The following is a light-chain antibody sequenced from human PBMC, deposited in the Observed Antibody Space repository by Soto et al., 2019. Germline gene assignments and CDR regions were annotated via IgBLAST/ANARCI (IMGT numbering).Light chain of an antibody. Sequence: IKRTQSAYSLSAAVEDGDTSACRASQNINTYLNWYQQKPGKAPKLLIFDAASLQNGVPSRFSGSESETEFDLTIRCLHPDDVAPYYYQDSCTAAGRFAGGTKLEIK. CDR2: DAA. J-gene: IGKJ4*02. CDR1: QNINTY. CDR3: QDSCTAAGR. V-gene: IGKV1-39*02.